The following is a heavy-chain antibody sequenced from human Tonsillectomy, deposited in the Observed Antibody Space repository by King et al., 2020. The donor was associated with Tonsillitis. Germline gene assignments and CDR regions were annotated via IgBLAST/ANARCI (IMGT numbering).Heavy chain of an antibody. D-gene: IGHD3-9*01. CDR1: GGSISSYY. J-gene: IGHJ4*02. CDR2: IYYSGST. V-gene: IGHV4-59*01. Sequence: QLQESGPGLVKPSETLSLTCTVSGGSISSYYWSWIRQPPVKGLEWIGYIYYSGSTNYSPSLKSRVTISVDTSKHQFSLKLSSVTAADTALYYCARGDYESLTGDYKGRSYCDYWGQGTLVTV. CDR3: ARGDYESLTGDYKGRSYCDY.